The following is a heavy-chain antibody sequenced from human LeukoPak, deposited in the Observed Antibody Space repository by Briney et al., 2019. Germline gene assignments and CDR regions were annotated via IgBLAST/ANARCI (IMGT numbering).Heavy chain of an antibody. CDR2: ISWNSGSI. Sequence: TGGSLRLSCAASGFTFDGYAVHWVRQAPGKGLEWVSGISWNSGSIGYADSVKGRFTISRDNSKNTLYLQMNSLRAEDTAVYYCAKDRHAFDIWGQGTMVTVSS. CDR3: AKDRHAFDI. V-gene: IGHV3-9*01. J-gene: IGHJ3*02. CDR1: GFTFDGYA.